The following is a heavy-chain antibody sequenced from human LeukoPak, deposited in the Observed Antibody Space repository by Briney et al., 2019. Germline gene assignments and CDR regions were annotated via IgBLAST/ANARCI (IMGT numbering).Heavy chain of an antibody. CDR3: ARGGRRFIDNGGDY. CDR2: IIPMFGTA. D-gene: IGHD3-3*01. Sequence: ASVKVSCKASGGTFSSYAISWVRQAPGPGLEWMGGIIPMFGTANYAQTFQGRVTITTDESTSTAYMELSSLRSEDTAVYYCARGGRRFIDNGGDYWGQGTLVTVSS. V-gene: IGHV1-69*05. J-gene: IGHJ4*02. CDR1: GGTFSSYA.